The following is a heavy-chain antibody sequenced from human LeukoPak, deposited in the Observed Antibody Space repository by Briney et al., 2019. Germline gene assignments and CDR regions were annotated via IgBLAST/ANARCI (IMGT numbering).Heavy chain of an antibody. V-gene: IGHV3-53*01. CDR3: ARGYYYYYMDV. Sequence: GGSLRLSCAASGFIVSSNYMNWVRQAPGKGLEWVSVIYSGGSTYYADSVKGRFIISRDNSKNTPYLQMNSLRGEDTAVYYCARGYYYYYMDVWGKGTTVTVSS. CDR1: GFIVSSNY. J-gene: IGHJ6*03. CDR2: IYSGGST.